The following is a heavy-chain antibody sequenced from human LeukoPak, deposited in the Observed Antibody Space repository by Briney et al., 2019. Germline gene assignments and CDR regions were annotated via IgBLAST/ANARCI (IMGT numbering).Heavy chain of an antibody. J-gene: IGHJ4*02. CDR3: AKDLYGGGYYSSFDY. CDR1: GFTFSSYA. D-gene: IGHD3-22*01. Sequence: QPGASLRLSCAASGFTFSSYAMSWVRQAPGKGLEWVSLISGSGGSTYYADSVKGRFTISGDNSKNTLYLQMNSLRAEDTAVYYCAKDLYGGGYYSSFDYWGQGTLVTVSS. V-gene: IGHV3-23*01. CDR2: ISGSGGST.